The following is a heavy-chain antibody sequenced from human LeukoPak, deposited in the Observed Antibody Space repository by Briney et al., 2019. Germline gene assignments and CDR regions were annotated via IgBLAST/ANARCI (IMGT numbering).Heavy chain of an antibody. CDR1: SFTFGDFY. V-gene: IGHV3-11*01. J-gene: IGHJ6*03. D-gene: IGHD3-3*01. Sequence: GGSLRLSCAGSSFTFGDFYMSWIRQAPGKGLEWVSYINSDGTTTYYANSVRGRFTISRDNAKNSLYLRMDSLRVEDTAVYYCARPGDLRFLEKLSHSYYMDVWGNGTSVVVSS. CDR2: INSDGTTT. CDR3: ARPGDLRFLEKLSHSYYMDV.